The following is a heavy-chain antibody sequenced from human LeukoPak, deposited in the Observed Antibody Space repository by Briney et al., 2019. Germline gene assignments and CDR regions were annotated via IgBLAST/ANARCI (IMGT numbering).Heavy chain of an antibody. J-gene: IGHJ4*02. D-gene: IGHD1-14*01. V-gene: IGHV3-30*18. Sequence: GGSLRLSCAASGFTFSSYGMHWVRQAPGKGLEWVAVISHDGSNKYYADSVKGRFIISRDNSKNTFYLQMDSLRADDTAMYYCAKGKVNHLGGLDYWGQGTLVTVSS. CDR2: ISHDGSNK. CDR1: GFTFSSYG. CDR3: AKGKVNHLGGLDY.